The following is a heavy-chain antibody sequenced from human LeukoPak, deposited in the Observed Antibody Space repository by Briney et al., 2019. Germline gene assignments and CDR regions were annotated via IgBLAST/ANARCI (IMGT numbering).Heavy chain of an antibody. D-gene: IGHD3-3*01. CDR3: ARDPSNTSGYQIYFDY. CDR1: GYTFTTYG. CDR2: ISAYNGDT. V-gene: IGHV1-18*01. Sequence: GASVKVSCKASGYTFTTYGISWVRQAPGQGLEWMGWISAYNGDTHYAQKLQGRVTVTTDTSTTTAYMELRSLRSDDTAVYYCARDPSNTSGYQIYFDYWGQGTLVTVSS. J-gene: IGHJ4*02.